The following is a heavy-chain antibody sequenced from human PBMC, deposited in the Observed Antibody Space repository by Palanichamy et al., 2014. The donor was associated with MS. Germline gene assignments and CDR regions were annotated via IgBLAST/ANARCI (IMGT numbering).Heavy chain of an antibody. D-gene: IGHD4-11*01. CDR3: AKDGARGGGSNWPN. V-gene: IGHV3-23*01. J-gene: IGHJ4*02. Sequence: EAQLLESGGGLVQPGGSLRLSCAASGFTFNRYAMSWVRQAPGKGLEWVAAISGSGENTYYVGSVKGRFTISRDNSKNTLDLQMHSLRAQDTAVYYCAKDGARGGGSNWPNWGQGTLVTVSS. CDR2: ISGSGENT. CDR1: GFTFNRYA.